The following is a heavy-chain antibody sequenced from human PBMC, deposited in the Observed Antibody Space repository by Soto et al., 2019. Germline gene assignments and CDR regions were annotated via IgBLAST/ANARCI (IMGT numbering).Heavy chain of an antibody. CDR3: AKDVVSPHAYDSSGYPFDFYS. V-gene: IGHV3-30*18. J-gene: IGHJ4*02. CDR1: GFTFSTYG. Sequence: QVQLVESGGGVVQPGRSLRLSCAASGFTFSTYGMHWVRQAPGKGLEWVALISSDGSKEYYADSVKGRFTISRDNSKNTLYLQMNRLRAEDTAVYYCAKDVVSPHAYDSSGYPFDFYSWGQGSLVTVSS. D-gene: IGHD3-22*01. CDR2: ISSDGSKE.